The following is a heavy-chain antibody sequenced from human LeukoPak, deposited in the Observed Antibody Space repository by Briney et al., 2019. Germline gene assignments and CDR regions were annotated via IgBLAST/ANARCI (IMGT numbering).Heavy chain of an antibody. Sequence: PSETLSLTCTVSGGSISSYYWSWIRQPPGKGLEWIGYIYYSGSTNYNPSLKSRVTISVDTSKNQFSLKLSSVTAADTAVYYCARRAYCSGGSCYYFDYWGQGTLVTVSS. J-gene: IGHJ4*02. CDR1: GGSISSYY. V-gene: IGHV4-59*08. D-gene: IGHD2-15*01. CDR3: ARRAYCSGGSCYYFDY. CDR2: IYYSGST.